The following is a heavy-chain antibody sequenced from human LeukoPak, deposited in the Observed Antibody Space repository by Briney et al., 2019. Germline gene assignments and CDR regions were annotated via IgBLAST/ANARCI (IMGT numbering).Heavy chain of an antibody. V-gene: IGHV3-74*01. CDR1: GW. J-gene: IGHJ4*02. CDR3: ASVFDS. CDR2: INGLGTAT. Sequence: GGSLRLSCAGSGWMHWVRQTPGKGLVWVSGINGLGTATYYADSVKGRFTISRDNAKNTVFLQMNSLSVEDTAVYYCASVFDSWGQGFLVTVSS.